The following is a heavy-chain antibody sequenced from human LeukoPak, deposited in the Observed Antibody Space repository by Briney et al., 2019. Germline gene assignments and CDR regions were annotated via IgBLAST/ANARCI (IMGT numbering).Heavy chain of an antibody. J-gene: IGHJ4*02. CDR2: ISWNSGSI. CDR1: GFTFDDYA. CDR3: AKSRTYYYDSSGYYLDY. V-gene: IGHV3-9*01. D-gene: IGHD3-22*01. Sequence: PGGSLRLSCAASGFTFDDYAMHWVRHAPGKGLEWVSGISWNSGSIGYADSVKGRFTISRDNAKNSLYLQMNSLRAEDTALYYCAKSRTYYYDSSGYYLDYWGQGTLVTVSS.